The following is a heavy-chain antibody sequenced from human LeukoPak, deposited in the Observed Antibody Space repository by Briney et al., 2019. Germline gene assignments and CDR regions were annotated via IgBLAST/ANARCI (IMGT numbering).Heavy chain of an antibody. Sequence: ASVKVSCKASGYTFTSYYMHWVRQAPGQGLEWMGIINPSGGSTSYAQKFQGRVTITADESTSTAYMELSSLRSEDTAVYYCARGDSSGWYPRHYYYYMDVWGKGTTVTISS. D-gene: IGHD6-19*01. J-gene: IGHJ6*03. V-gene: IGHV1-46*01. CDR3: ARGDSSGWYPRHYYYYMDV. CDR1: GYTFTSYY. CDR2: INPSGGST.